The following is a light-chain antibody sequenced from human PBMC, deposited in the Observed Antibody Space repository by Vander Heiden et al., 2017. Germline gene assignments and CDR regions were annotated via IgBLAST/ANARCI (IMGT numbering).Light chain of an antibody. V-gene: IGKV3D-20*01. CDR1: QGVSSSY. CDR3: QQYGSSPLT. J-gene: IGKJ4*01. CDR2: DAS. Sequence: EIVLTHSPATLSFSPGERATLPCGASQGVSSSYLAWYQQKPSLAPRLLNYDASSRATGIPDRFSGSGSGTDFTLTISRLEPEDFAEYYCQQYGSSPLTFGGGTKVEIK.